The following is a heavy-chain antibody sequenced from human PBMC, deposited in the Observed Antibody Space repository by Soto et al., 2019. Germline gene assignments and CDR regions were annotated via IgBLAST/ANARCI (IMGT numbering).Heavy chain of an antibody. J-gene: IGHJ3*02. V-gene: IGHV3-30*18. CDR2: ISYDGSNK. CDR3: AKPVIALGAFDI. D-gene: IGHD3-16*01. Sequence: GGSLRLSCAASGFTFSSYGMHWVRQAPGKGLEWVAVISYDGSNKYYADSVKGRFTISRDNSKNTLYLQMNSLRAEDTAVYYCAKPVIALGAFDIWGQGTMVTVSS. CDR1: GFTFSSYG.